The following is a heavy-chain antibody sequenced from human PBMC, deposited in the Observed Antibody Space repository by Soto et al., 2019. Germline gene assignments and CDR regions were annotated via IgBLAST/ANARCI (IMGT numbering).Heavy chain of an antibody. CDR2: IKSKTDGGTT. V-gene: IGHV3-15*01. CDR1: GFTFSNAW. J-gene: IGHJ6*02. CDR3: TADRLGENIVVVPAAVYCYDGMDV. Sequence: EVQLVESGGGLVKPGGSLRLSCAASGFTFSNAWMSWVRQAPGKGLEWVGRIKSKTDGGTTDYAAPVKGRFTISRDDSKKALCLQINRLKTVDTAVYYCTADRLGENIVVVPAAVYCYDGMDVWGQGTTVSVCS. D-gene: IGHD2-2*01.